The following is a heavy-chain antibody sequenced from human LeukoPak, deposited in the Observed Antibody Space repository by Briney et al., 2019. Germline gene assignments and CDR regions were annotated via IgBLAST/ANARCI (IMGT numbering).Heavy chain of an antibody. D-gene: IGHD3-22*01. V-gene: IGHV3-30-3*01. J-gene: IGHJ4*02. CDR2: ISYDGSNK. Sequence: GGSLRLSCAAPGFTFSSYAMHWVRQAPGKGLEWVAVISYDGSNKYYADSVKGRFTISRDNSKNTLYLQMNSPRAEDTAVYYCARDGEAYYYDSSPPVFEGWGQGTLVTVSS. CDR1: GFTFSSYA. CDR3: ARDGEAYYYDSSPPVFEG.